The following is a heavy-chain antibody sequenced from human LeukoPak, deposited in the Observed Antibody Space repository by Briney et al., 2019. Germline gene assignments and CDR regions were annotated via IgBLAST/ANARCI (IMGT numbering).Heavy chain of an antibody. CDR1: GFTVRNNY. CDR2: IYSGGST. J-gene: IGHJ4*02. CDR3: ARDQVGATPIDY. Sequence: PGGSLRLSCAASGFTVRNNYMSWVRQAPGKGLEWVSVIYSGGSTYYADSVKGRFTISRDNAKNTLYLHMNSLRAEDTAVYYCARDQVGATPIDYWGQGTLVTVSS. V-gene: IGHV3-66*01. D-gene: IGHD1-26*01.